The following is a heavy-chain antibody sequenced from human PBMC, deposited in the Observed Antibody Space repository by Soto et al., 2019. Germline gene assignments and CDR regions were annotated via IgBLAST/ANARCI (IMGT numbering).Heavy chain of an antibody. D-gene: IGHD5-18*01. CDR1: GGTFSSYT. CDR2: IIPILGIA. CDR3: ARDLAGKNVDTAMPPYYYYMDV. Sequence: SVKVSCKASGGTFSSYTISWVRQAPGQGLEWMGRIIPILGIANYAQKFQGRVTITADKSTSTAYMELSSLRSEDTAVYYCARDLAGKNVDTAMPPYYYYMDVWGKGTTVTVSS. V-gene: IGHV1-69*04. J-gene: IGHJ6*03.